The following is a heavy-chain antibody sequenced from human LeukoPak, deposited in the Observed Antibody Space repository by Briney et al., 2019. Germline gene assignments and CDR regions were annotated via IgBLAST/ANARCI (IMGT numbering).Heavy chain of an antibody. CDR1: GFTFSSYG. V-gene: IGHV3-30*02. CDR3: ARDGYYYDSSPTFDY. J-gene: IGHJ4*02. Sequence: GGSLRLSCAASGFTFSSYGMHWVRQAPGKGLEWVAFIRYDGSNKYYADSVKGRFTISRDNSKNTLYLQMNSLRAEDTAVYYCARDGYYYDSSPTFDYWGQGTLVTVSS. CDR2: IRYDGSNK. D-gene: IGHD3-22*01.